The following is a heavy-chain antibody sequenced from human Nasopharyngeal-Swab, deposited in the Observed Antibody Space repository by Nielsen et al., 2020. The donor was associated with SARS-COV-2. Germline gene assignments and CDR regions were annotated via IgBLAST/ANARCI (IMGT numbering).Heavy chain of an antibody. J-gene: IGHJ4*02. CDR3: ARDLVVVPAAMGLDY. CDR1: GYTFTSYY. D-gene: IGHD2-2*01. Sequence: ASVKVSCKASGYTFTSYYMHWVRQAPAQGLEWMGIINPSGGSTSYAQKFQGRVTMTRDTSTSTVYMELSSLRSEDTAVYYCARDLVVVPAAMGLDYWGQGTLVTVSS. CDR2: INPSGGST. V-gene: IGHV1-46*01.